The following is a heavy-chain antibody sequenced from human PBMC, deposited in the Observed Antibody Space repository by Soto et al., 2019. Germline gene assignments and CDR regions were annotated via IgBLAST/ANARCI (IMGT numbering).Heavy chain of an antibody. CDR3: ARGRYYDSSGYYVDY. CDR1: GGSISSGGYY. V-gene: IGHV4-31*03. CDR2: IYYSGST. D-gene: IGHD3-22*01. Sequence: QVQLQESGPGLVKPSQTLSLTCTVSGGSISSGGYYWSWIRQHPGKVLEWIGYIYYSGSTYYNPSLESRVTISVDTSKNQFSLKLSSVTAADTAVYYCARGRYYDSSGYYVDYWGQGTLVTVSS. J-gene: IGHJ4*02.